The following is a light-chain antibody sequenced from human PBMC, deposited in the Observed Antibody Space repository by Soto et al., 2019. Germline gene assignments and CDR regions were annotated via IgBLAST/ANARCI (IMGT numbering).Light chain of an antibody. J-gene: IGLJ3*02. CDR3: CAYAGGASWV. V-gene: IGLV2-23*01. Sequence: QSALTQPASVSGSPGQSLTISCTGTSSDVGSYNLVSWYQQHPGKAPKLMIYDDNKRPSGISNRLSGSKSGNTASLTISGLQAEDEADYYCCAYAGGASWVFGGGTKVTVL. CDR1: SSDVGSYNL. CDR2: DDN.